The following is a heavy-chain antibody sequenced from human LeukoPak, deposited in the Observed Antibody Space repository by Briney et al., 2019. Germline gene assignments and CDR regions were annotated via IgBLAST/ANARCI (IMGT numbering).Heavy chain of an antibody. V-gene: IGHV3-21*01. CDR2: ISSSSSYI. Sequence: PGGSLRLSCAASGFTFSSYSMNWVRQAPGKGLEWVSSISSSSSYIYYADSVKGRFTISRDNAKNSLYLQMNSLRAEDTAVYYYAREGYYYDSSGYLFYWGQGTLVTVSS. CDR3: AREGYYYDSSGYLFY. D-gene: IGHD3-22*01. CDR1: GFTFSSYS. J-gene: IGHJ4*02.